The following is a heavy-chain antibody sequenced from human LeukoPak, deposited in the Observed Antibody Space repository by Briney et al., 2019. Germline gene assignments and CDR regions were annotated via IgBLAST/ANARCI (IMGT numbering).Heavy chain of an antibody. CDR1: GYSFSDYP. J-gene: IGHJ4*02. D-gene: IGHD2-2*02. CDR2: ISAYNGNT. Sequence: ASVKVSCKASGYSFSDYPIHWVRQAPGQGLEWMGWISAYNGNTNYAQKLQGRVTMTTDTSTSTAYMELRSLRSDDTAVYYCARRVVPAAIQGDYWGQGTLVTVSS. CDR3: ARRVVPAAIQGDY. V-gene: IGHV1-18*04.